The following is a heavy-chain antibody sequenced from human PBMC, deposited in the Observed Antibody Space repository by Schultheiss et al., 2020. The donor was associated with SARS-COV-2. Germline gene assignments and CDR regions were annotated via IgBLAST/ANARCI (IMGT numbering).Heavy chain of an antibody. CDR3: ARGGQAGSYNY. D-gene: IGHD3-9*01. CDR2: IRSKANSYAT. J-gene: IGHJ4*02. V-gene: IGHV3-73*01. CDR1: GFTFSGSA. Sequence: GGSLRLSCAASGFTFSGSAMHWVRQASGKGLEWVGRIRSKANSYATAYAASVKGRFTISRDDSKNTAYLQMNSLKTEDTAVYYCARGGQAGSYNYWGQGTLVTVSS.